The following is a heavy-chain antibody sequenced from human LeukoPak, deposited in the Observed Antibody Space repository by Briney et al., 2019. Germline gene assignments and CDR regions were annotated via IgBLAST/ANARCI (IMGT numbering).Heavy chain of an antibody. V-gene: IGHV4-39*07. Sequence: PSETLSLTCTVSGGSISSSSYYWSWIRQPPGKGLEWIGEINHSGSTNYNPSLKSRVTISVDTSKNQFSLKLSSVTAGDTAVYYCASARELPSLDPTGDYWGQGTLVTVSS. CDR2: INHSGST. J-gene: IGHJ4*02. CDR3: ASARELPSLDPTGDY. CDR1: GGSISSSSYY. D-gene: IGHD1-7*01.